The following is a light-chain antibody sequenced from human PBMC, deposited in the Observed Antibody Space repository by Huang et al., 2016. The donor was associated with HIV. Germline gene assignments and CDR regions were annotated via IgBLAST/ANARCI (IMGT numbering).Light chain of an antibody. J-gene: IGKJ1*01. V-gene: IGKV3-20*01. CDR2: GAS. CDR1: KSVTNNY. CDR3: QQYFNSPRT. Sequence: IVLTQSPGTLSLSPGERATLSCRASKSVTNNYLPWYQQIPAQAPRLLIYGASNRATDIPYRLGGSWCGRDFTLTISRLGPEDFAVYYCQQYFNSPRTFGQGTKVEIK.